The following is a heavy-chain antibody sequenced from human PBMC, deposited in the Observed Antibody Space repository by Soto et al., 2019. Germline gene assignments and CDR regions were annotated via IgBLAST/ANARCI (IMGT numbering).Heavy chain of an antibody. Sequence: GGSLRLSCAASGFIFSDYSMNWVRQAPGKGLEWIAYITPTSSAIHYADSVRGRFTISRDNVENSVYLQMNSLRDEDTGVYYCAAIIFGSNAWGRGTLVTVSS. J-gene: IGHJ5*02. CDR2: ITPTSSAI. D-gene: IGHD3-3*02. V-gene: IGHV3-48*02. CDR3: AAIIFGSNA. CDR1: GFIFSDYS.